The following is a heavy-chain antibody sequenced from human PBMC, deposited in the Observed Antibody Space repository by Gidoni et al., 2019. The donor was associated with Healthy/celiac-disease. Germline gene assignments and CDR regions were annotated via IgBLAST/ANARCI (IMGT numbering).Heavy chain of an antibody. CDR3: ARRGSGCSSTSCYRYNWFDP. Sequence: QLQLQESGPGLVKPSETLSLTCPVSGGSISSSSYYWGWIRQPPGKGLEWIGSIYYSGSTYYNPSLKSRVTISVDTSKNQFSLKLSSVTAADTAVYYCARRGSGCSSTSCYRYNWFDPWGQGTLVTVSS. V-gene: IGHV4-39*01. J-gene: IGHJ5*02. CDR1: GGSISSSSYY. CDR2: IYYSGST. D-gene: IGHD2-2*01.